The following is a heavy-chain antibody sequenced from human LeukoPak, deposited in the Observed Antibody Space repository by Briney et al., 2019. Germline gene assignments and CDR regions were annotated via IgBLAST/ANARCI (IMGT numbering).Heavy chain of an antibody. CDR3: ATYSTKNAREFES. Sequence: PGGSLRLSCVASGFTFSDYFMSWIRQAPGKGLEWLSFINSAGDNIYYADSVKGRFTISRDNAKKTLYLEMNSLRAEDTAVYYCATYSTKNAREFESWGQGTLVTVSS. J-gene: IGHJ5*01. CDR2: INSAGDNI. CDR1: GFTFSDYF. V-gene: IGHV3-11*04. D-gene: IGHD2/OR15-2a*01.